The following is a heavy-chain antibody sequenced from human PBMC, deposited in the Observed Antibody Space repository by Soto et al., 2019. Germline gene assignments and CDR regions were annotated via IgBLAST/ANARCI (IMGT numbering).Heavy chain of an antibody. CDR3: ARGYYYGSGRPTPGGMDV. D-gene: IGHD3-10*01. CDR2: ISTYTGNT. J-gene: IGHJ6*02. CDR1: GYTFTNYD. V-gene: IGHV1-18*01. Sequence: QVHLVQSGAEVKKPGASVKVSCKASGYTFTNYDINWVRQAPGQGLEWMGWISTYTGNTNYAQKLQGRVTMTTDTSQSTANMELRSLRYDDTAVYYCARGYYYGSGRPTPGGMDVWGQGTTVTVSS.